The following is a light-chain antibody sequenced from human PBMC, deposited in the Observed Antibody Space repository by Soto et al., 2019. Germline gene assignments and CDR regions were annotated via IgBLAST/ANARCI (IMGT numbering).Light chain of an antibody. Sequence: QSVLTQPPSVSAAPGQKVTMSCSGSSSNIGKYYVSWHQQLPGTAPKLLIYENDKRPSGIPDRFSGSKSGTSAPLGITGLQTGDEADYYCGTWDSSLTTFVFGTGTKVTVL. CDR1: SSNIGKYY. J-gene: IGLJ1*01. V-gene: IGLV1-51*02. CDR2: END. CDR3: GTWDSSLTTFV.